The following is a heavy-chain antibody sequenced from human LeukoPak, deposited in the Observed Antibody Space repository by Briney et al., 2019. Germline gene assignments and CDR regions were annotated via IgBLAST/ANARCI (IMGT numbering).Heavy chain of an antibody. J-gene: IGHJ4*02. D-gene: IGHD5-18*01. CDR1: GYTFTSYG. CDR2: ISAYNGNT. CDR3: ARNADTAMAPFDY. V-gene: IGHV1-18*04. Sequence: GASVNVSCKASGYTFTSYGISWVRQAPGQGLESMGWISAYNGNTNYAQKLQGRVTMTTHTSTSTAYMELRSLRSDDTAVYYCARNADTAMAPFDYWGQGTLVTVSS.